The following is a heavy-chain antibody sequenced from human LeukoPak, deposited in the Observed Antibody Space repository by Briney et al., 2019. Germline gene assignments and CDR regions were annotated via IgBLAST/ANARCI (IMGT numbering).Heavy chain of an antibody. CDR3: ARGSGIAAADDWFDP. CDR1: GYTFTSYA. CDR2: INPSGGST. D-gene: IGHD6-13*01. Sequence: GASVKVSCKASGYTFTSYAMNWVRQAPGQGLEWMGIINPSGGSTSYAQKFQGRVTMTRDTSTSTVYMELSSLRSEDTAVYYCARGSGIAAADDWFDPWGQGTLVTVSS. V-gene: IGHV1-46*01. J-gene: IGHJ5*02.